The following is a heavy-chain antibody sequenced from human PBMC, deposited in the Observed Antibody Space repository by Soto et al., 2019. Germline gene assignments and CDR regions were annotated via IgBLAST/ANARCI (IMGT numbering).Heavy chain of an antibody. CDR3: ARDIWSGDYKWFDS. J-gene: IGHJ5*01. CDR2: ISNDGRVQ. D-gene: IGHD3-3*01. V-gene: IGHV3-30*03. CDR1: TISINVHG. Sequence: SLRLSCTSSTISINVHGIQLVRQAPAKGLEWLAFISNDGRVQYYADSVKGRFTISRDYSKNTVDLQMNSLRNEETAVYYCARDIWSGDYKWFDSWGPGTLVTVSS.